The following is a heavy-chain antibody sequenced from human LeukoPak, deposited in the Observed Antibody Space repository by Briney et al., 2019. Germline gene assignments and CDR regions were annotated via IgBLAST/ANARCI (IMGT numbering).Heavy chain of an antibody. J-gene: IGHJ4*02. CDR3: ARAYYYDSSGRADFDY. D-gene: IGHD3-22*01. CDR2: INHSGST. Sequence: TSETLSLTCAVYGGSFSGYYWSWIRQPPGKGLEWIGEINHSGSTNYNPSLKSRVTISVDTSKNQFSLKLSSVTAADTAVYYRARAYYYDSSGRADFDYWGQGTLVTVSS. V-gene: IGHV4-34*01. CDR1: GGSFSGYY.